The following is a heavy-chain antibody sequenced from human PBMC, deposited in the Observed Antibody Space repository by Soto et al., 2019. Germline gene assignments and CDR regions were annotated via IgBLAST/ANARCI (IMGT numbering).Heavy chain of an antibody. Sequence: QLQLQESGPGLVKPSETLSLTCTVSGGSISSSSYYWGWIRQPPGKGLEWIGSIYYSGSTYYNPSLKNRVTISVDTSKNQFSLKLSSVTAADTAVYYCARRSWQWLDFDYWGQGTLVTVSS. CDR3: ARRSWQWLDFDY. V-gene: IGHV4-39*01. J-gene: IGHJ4*02. CDR1: GGSISSSSYY. CDR2: IYYSGST. D-gene: IGHD6-19*01.